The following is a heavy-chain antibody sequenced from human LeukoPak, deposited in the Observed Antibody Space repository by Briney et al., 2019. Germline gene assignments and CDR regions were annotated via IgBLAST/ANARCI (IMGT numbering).Heavy chain of an antibody. V-gene: IGHV3-30-3*01. J-gene: IGHJ5*02. CDR3: AKARSGSYAAWFDP. CDR2: ISYDGSNK. CDR1: GFTFSSYA. Sequence: GGSLRLSCAASGFTFSSYAMHWVRQAPGKGLEWVAVISYDGSNKYYADSVKGRFTISRDNSKNTLYLQMNSLRAEDTAVYYCAKARSGSYAAWFDPWGQGTLVTVSS. D-gene: IGHD1-26*01.